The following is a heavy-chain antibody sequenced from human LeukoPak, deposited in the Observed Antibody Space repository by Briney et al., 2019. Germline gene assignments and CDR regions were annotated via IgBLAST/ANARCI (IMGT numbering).Heavy chain of an antibody. CDR3: AKVEGSSWYRGHFDY. CDR2: ISGSGDGT. CDR1: GFTFSSYA. J-gene: IGHJ4*02. D-gene: IGHD6-13*01. Sequence: GGSLRLSCAASGFTFSSYAMSWVRQAPGKGLEWGSGISGSGDGTFYADSVKGRFTISRDNSKNTLYLQMNSLRAEDTAVYYCAKVEGSSWYRGHFDYWGQGTLVTVSS. V-gene: IGHV3-23*01.